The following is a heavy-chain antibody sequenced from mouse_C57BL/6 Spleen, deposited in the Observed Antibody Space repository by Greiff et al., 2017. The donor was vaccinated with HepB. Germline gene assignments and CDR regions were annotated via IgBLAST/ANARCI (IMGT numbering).Heavy chain of an antibody. CDR2: INPSTGGT. CDR3: ALRAMITD. D-gene: IGHD2-4*01. V-gene: IGHV1-42*01. J-gene: IGHJ3*01. CDR1: GYSFTGYY. Sequence: VQLQQSGPELVKPGASVKISCKASGYSFTGYYMHWVKQSPEKSLEWIGEINPSTGGTTYNQKFKAKATLTVDKSSSTAYMQLKSLTSEDSAVYYCALRAMITDWGQGTLVTVSA.